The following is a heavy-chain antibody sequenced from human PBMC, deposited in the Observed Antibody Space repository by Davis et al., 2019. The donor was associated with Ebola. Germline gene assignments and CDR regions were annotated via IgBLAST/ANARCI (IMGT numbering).Heavy chain of an antibody. CDR1: GYTFTTYT. J-gene: IGHJ4*02. CDR2: IHTGNGNT. D-gene: IGHD3-3*01. CDR3: ARGLRYYDFWSGYSF. Sequence: AASVKVSCKASGYTFTTYTMHRVRQAPGQRLEWMGWIHTGNGNTKYSQKFQGRVTITRDTSASTAYMELSSLRSEDTAVYYCARGLRYYDFWSGYSFWGQGTLVTVSS. V-gene: IGHV1-3*04.